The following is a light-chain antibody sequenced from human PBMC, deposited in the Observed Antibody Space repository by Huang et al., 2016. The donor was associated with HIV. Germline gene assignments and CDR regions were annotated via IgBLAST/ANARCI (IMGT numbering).Light chain of an antibody. V-gene: IGKV1-39*01. CDR3: QQSCGDPPLT. Sequence: DIPMTQSPSSLSASVGDKVTITCRASQTISSCVNWYQHKPGIAPRLLIYAASTLESGGPSRFSGSGSGTDFTLTISSLQPEDFATYYCQQSCGDPPLTFGGGTKVEI. J-gene: IGKJ4*01. CDR1: QTISSC. CDR2: AAS.